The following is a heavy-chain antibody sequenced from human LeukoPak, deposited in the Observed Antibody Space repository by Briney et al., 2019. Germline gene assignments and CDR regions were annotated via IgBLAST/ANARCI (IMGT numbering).Heavy chain of an antibody. J-gene: IGHJ4*02. CDR2: ISSNGDNT. Sequence: GGSLRLSCSVSGFTFSTYVMHWVRQAPGRGVEYVSAISSNGDNTYYADSVKGIFTISRDNSKNTLYLQMSSLRADDTAVYYCVRGTGYWGQGTLVTVSS. CDR1: GFTFSTYV. V-gene: IGHV3-64D*06. CDR3: VRGTGY.